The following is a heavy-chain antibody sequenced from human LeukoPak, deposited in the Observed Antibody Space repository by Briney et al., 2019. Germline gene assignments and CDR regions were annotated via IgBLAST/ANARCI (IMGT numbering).Heavy chain of an antibody. CDR2: ISGSGGST. Sequence: PGGSLRLSCAASGFTFSIYAMSWVRQAPGKGLERVSTISGSGGSTHYADSVNGRFTISRDSSKNTLHLQMNSLRVEDTAVYYCAKDMVRGVIQSAFDFWGQGTLVTVSS. CDR1: GFTFSIYA. D-gene: IGHD3-10*01. CDR3: AKDMVRGVIQSAFDF. J-gene: IGHJ4*02. V-gene: IGHV3-23*01.